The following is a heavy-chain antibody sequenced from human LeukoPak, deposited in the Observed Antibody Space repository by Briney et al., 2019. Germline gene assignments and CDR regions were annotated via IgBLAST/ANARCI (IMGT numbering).Heavy chain of an antibody. CDR1: GYTFTSYD. D-gene: IGHD3-10*01. CDR3: ARGGSGYGSGSYYGMDV. J-gene: IGHJ6*02. Sequence: ASVKVSCKASGYTFTSYDINWVRQATGQGLEWMGWMNPNSGNTGYAQKFQGRVTITRDTSASTAYMELSSLRSEDTAVYYCARGGSGYGSGSYYGMDVWGQGTTVTVSS. CDR2: MNPNSGNT. V-gene: IGHV1-8*01.